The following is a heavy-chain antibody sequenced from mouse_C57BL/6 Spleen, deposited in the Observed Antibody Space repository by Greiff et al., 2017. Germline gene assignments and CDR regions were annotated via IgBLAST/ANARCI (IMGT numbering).Heavy chain of an antibody. V-gene: IGHV1-64*01. Sequence: QVQLQQPGAELVKPGASVKLSCKASGYTFTSYWMHWVKQRPGQGLEWIGMIHPNDGSTNYNQKFKSKATLTVDKSSSTAYMQLSSLTSEDSAVYYYASYYGSSYPCCFAYWGQGTTVTVSA. CDR1: GYTFTSYW. J-gene: IGHJ3*01. CDR2: IHPNDGST. CDR3: ASYYGSSYPCCFAY. D-gene: IGHD1-1*01.